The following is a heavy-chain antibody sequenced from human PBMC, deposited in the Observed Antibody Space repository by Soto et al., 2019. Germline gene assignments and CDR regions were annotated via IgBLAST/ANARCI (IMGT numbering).Heavy chain of an antibody. V-gene: IGHV4-4*02. CDR3: ASRGTTTYCSGGSCYARGFDY. CDR2: IYHSGST. D-gene: IGHD2-15*01. Sequence: SETLSLTCAASGGSISSTNWWTWGRQPPGKGLEWLGAIYHSGSTNYNPSLKSRVAISVDTSKNQFSLKLSSVTAADTAVYYCASRGTTTYCSGGSCYARGFDYWGQGTLVTVSS. CDR1: GGSISSTNW. J-gene: IGHJ4*02.